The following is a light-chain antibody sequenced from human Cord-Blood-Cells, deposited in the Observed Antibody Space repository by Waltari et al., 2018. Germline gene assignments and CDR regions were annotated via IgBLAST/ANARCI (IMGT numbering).Light chain of an antibody. CDR2: AAS. CDR3: QQSYSTPFT. J-gene: IGKJ3*01. Sequence: IPMTQPPSSLSASVGHRVTITCRASQSISSYLNWYQQQPGKAPKLLIYAASSLQSGVPSRFSGSGSGTDFTLTISSLQPEDFATYYCQQSYSTPFTFGPGTKVDIK. V-gene: IGKV1-39*01. CDR1: QSISSY.